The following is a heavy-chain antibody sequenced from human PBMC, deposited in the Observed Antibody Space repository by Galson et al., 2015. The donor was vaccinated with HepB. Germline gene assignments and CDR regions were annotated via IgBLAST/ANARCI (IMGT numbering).Heavy chain of an antibody. V-gene: IGHV3-23*01. CDR1: GFSFSSYF. CDR2: IPGGGGGK. J-gene: IGHJ6*02. Sequence: SLRLSCAASGFSFSSYFMRWFRQAPGKEPEWVSSIPGGGGGKWYADSVKGRLTVSRDNSNNMLYLQMTNVRDEDTAGYYCAGAAADTVCRIGVWGQGTTVIVSS. CDR3: AGAAADTVCRIGV. D-gene: IGHD2-15*01.